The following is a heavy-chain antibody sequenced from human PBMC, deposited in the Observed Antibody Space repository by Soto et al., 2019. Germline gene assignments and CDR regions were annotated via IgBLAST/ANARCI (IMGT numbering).Heavy chain of an antibody. CDR1: GFTFTRYG. CDR3: ARDGEGLRRLGAFDI. J-gene: IGHJ3*02. D-gene: IGHD4-17*01. CDR2: ISAYNGNT. V-gene: IGHV1-18*01. Sequence: QVQLVQSGAEVKKPGASVKVSCKASGFTFTRYGISWVGQAPGQGLEWMGWISAYNGNTKYSQKLQGRVTMTTDTSTSTAYMELRSLRSDDTAVYYCARDGEGLRRLGAFDIWGQGTMVTVSS.